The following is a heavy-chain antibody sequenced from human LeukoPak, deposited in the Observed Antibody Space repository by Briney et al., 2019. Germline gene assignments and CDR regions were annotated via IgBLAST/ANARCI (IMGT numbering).Heavy chain of an antibody. CDR3: ARDRWVAARPGDYFDY. CDR1: GYTFTSYG. J-gene: IGHJ4*02. CDR2: ISAYNGNT. V-gene: IGHV1-18*01. Sequence: ASVKVSCKASGYTFTSYGISWVRQAPGQGLEWMGWISAYNGNTNYAQKLQGRVTMTTDTSTSTAYVELRSLRSDDTAVYYCARDRWVAARPGDYFDYWGQGTLVTVSS. D-gene: IGHD6-6*01.